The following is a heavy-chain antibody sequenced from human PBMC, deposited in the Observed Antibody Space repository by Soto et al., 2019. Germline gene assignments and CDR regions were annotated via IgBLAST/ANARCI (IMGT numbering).Heavy chain of an antibody. D-gene: IGHD3-3*01. V-gene: IGHV5-51*01. Sequence: PGESLKISCKGSGYSFTSYWIGWVRQMPGKGLEWMGIIYPGDSDTRYSPSFQGQVTISADKSISTAYLQWSSLKASDTAMHYCARHGWSDYYYYGMDVWGQGTTVTVSS. CDR1: GYSFTSYW. CDR2: IYPGDSDT. CDR3: ARHGWSDYYYYGMDV. J-gene: IGHJ6*02.